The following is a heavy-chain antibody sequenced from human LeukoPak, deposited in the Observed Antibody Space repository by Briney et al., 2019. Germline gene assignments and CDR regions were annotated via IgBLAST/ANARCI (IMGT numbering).Heavy chain of an antibody. Sequence: SETLSLTCAVSGDSITSGGYSWSWIRQPPGKGLEWIGHIYHSGSTNYNPSLKSRVTISVDKSKNQFSLKLSSVTAADTAVYYCARVGATSGLYWGQGTLVTVSS. D-gene: IGHD1-26*01. V-gene: IGHV4-30-2*01. J-gene: IGHJ4*02. CDR2: IYHSGST. CDR3: ARVGATSGLY. CDR1: GDSITSGGYS.